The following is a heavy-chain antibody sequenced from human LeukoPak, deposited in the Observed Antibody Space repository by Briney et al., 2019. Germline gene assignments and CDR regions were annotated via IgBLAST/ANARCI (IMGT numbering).Heavy chain of an antibody. D-gene: IGHD6-6*01. Sequence: APVKVSCKASGYTFTSYYMHWVRQAPGQGLEWMGIINPSGGSTSYAQKFQGRVTMTRDTSTSTVYMELGSLRSEDTAVYYCATGSPIYSSSSGDYYYYYMDVWGKGTTVTVSS. CDR2: INPSGGST. CDR1: GYTFTSYY. J-gene: IGHJ6*03. V-gene: IGHV1-46*01. CDR3: ATGSPIYSSSSGDYYYYYMDV.